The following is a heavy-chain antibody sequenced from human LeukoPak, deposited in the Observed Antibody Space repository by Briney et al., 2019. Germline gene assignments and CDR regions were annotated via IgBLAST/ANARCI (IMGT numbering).Heavy chain of an antibody. CDR1: GFTFSSYA. CDR3: AKDRGSWYPIDAFDI. J-gene: IGHJ3*02. CDR2: INGSGGST. Sequence: GGSLRLSCAASGFTFSSYAMSWVRQAPGKGLEWVSAINGSGGSTYYADSVKGRFTISRGNSKSTLNLQMNSLRAEDTAVYYCAKDRGSWYPIDAFDIWGQGTMVTVSS. V-gene: IGHV3-23*01. D-gene: IGHD6-13*01.